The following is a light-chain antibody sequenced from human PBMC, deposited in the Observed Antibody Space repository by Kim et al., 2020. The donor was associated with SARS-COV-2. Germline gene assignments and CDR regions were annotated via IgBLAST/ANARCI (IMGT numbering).Light chain of an antibody. V-gene: IGKV4-1*01. CDR3: QQYYSSPLT. CDR2: WAS. CDR1: QCVFYTSKNKSY. Sequence: AYINCKQSQCVFYTSKNKSYLAWYQQKAGQPPKLLIHWASARESGVSDRFSGSGSGTDFSLTISSLQAEDVAVYSCQQYYSSPLTFGQGTKVDIK. J-gene: IGKJ1*01.